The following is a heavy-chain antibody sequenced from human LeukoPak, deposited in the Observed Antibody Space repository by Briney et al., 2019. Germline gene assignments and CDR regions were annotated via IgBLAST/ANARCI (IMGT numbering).Heavy chain of an antibody. V-gene: IGHV1-46*02. CDR1: GYTFNSYY. Sequence: ASVKVSCKASGYTFNSYYIHWVRQAPGQGLEWMGIINPSGGSTRYPQKFQDRVTMTRDTFTSTVYMELSSLKSDDTAIYYCARGVFGELEKLMFQHWGQGTLVTVSS. CDR3: ARGVFGELEKLMFQH. J-gene: IGHJ1*01. D-gene: IGHD3-10*02. CDR2: INPSGGST.